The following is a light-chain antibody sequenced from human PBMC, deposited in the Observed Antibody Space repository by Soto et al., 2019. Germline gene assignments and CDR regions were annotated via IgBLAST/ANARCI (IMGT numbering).Light chain of an antibody. CDR1: QSVSSSY. V-gene: IGKV3-15*01. CDR3: QQFNNWPRT. J-gene: IGKJ1*01. CDR2: GAS. Sequence: EIVLTQSPGTLSLSPGERATISCRASQSVSSSYLAWYQQKPGQAPRLLIYGASTRATGIPSRFSGSGSGTEFTLTISSLQSEDFAVYYCQQFNNWPRTFGQGTKVE.